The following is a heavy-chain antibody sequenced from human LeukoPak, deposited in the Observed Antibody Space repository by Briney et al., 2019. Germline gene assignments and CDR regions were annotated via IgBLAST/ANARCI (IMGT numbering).Heavy chain of an antibody. V-gene: IGHV1-3*01. CDR3: ARDGGDSSGYYPFFDY. J-gene: IGHJ4*02. CDR2: INAGNGNT. CDR1: GYTFTSYD. Sequence: ASAKVSCKASGYTFTSYDINWVRQALGQRLEWMGWINAGNGNTKYSQKFQGRVTITRDTSASTAYMELSSLRSEDTAVYYCARDGGDSSGYYPFFDYWGQGTLVTVSS. D-gene: IGHD3-22*01.